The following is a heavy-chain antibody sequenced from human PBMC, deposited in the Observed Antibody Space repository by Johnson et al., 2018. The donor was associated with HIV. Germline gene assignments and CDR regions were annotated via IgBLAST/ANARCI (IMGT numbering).Heavy chain of an antibody. CDR3: ATDIVVVLAATATGAAFDI. D-gene: IGHD2-15*01. J-gene: IGHJ3*02. Sequence: VQLVESGGGLVQPGGSLRLSCAASGFTFSSYWMSWVRQAPGKGLEWVANIKQDGSEKYYVDSVKGRFSISRDNAKKSLYLNLNSLRAEDTAVYYCATDIVVVLAATATGAAFDIWGQGTIVTVSS. CDR2: IKQDGSEK. CDR1: GFTFSSYW. V-gene: IGHV3-7*01.